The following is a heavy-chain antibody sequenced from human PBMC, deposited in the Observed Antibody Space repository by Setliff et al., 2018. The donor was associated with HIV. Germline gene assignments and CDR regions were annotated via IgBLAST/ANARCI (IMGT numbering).Heavy chain of an antibody. Sequence: GGSLRLSCAASGFTFSSYAMSWVRQAPGKGLEWVSGISGSGGSTYYADSVKGRFTISRDNSKNTLYLQMNSLRAEDTAVYYCAKDEDSSGWYHGDNWGQGTLVTVSS. D-gene: IGHD6-19*01. J-gene: IGHJ4*02. V-gene: IGHV3-23*01. CDR2: ISGSGGST. CDR1: GFTFSSYA. CDR3: AKDEDSSGWYHGDN.